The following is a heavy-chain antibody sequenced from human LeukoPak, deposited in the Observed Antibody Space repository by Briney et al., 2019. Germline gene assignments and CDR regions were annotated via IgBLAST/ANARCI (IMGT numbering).Heavy chain of an antibody. CDR3: ARRDGSYFDY. V-gene: IGHV5-51*01. D-gene: IGHD5-24*01. Sequence: GESLKISCKGSGYSLTTYWIGWVRQMPGKGLEWMGVIYPGDSETRYSPSFQGQVTISVDRSTSTAYMQWISLKASDTAMYFCARRDGSYFDYWGQGTLVTVSS. J-gene: IGHJ4*02. CDR1: GYSLTTYW. CDR2: IYPGDSET.